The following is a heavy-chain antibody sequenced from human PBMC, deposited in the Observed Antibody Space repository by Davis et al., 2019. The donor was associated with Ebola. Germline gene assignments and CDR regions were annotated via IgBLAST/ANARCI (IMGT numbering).Heavy chain of an antibody. J-gene: IGHJ5*02. D-gene: IGHD3-16*01. CDR3: ARGMVSLGARWFDP. Sequence: MPSETLSLTCAVYGGSFSGYYWSWIRQPPGKGLEWIGEINHSGSTNYNPSLKSRVTISVDTSKNQFSLKLSSVTAADTAVYYCARGMVSLGARWFDPWGQGTLVTVSS. CDR1: GGSFSGYY. CDR2: INHSGST. V-gene: IGHV4-34*01.